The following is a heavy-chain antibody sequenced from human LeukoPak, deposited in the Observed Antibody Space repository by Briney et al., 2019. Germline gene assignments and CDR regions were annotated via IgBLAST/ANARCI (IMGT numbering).Heavy chain of an antibody. J-gene: IGHJ5*02. V-gene: IGHV1-2*06. D-gene: IGHD3-22*01. Sequence: ASVKVSCKASGYTFTGYYMHWVRQAPGQGLEWMGRINPNSGGTNYAQKFQGRVTMTRDTSISTAYMELSRLRSDDTAVYYCARQRITMIVVEVIRFDPWGQGTLLTVSS. CDR1: GYTFTGYY. CDR3: ARQRITMIVVEVIRFDP. CDR2: INPNSGGT.